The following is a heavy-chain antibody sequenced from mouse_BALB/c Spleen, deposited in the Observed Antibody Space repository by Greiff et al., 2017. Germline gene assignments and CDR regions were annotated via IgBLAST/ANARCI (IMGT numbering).Heavy chain of an antibody. V-gene: IGHV1-12*01. J-gene: IGHJ3*01. CDR1: GYTFTSYN. Sequence: QVQLKQPGAELVKPGASVKMSCKASGYTFTSYNMHWVKQTPGQGLEWIGAIYPGNGDTSYNQKFKGKATLTADKSSSTAYMQLSSLTSEDSAVYYCAREYYRYDAWFAYWGQGTLVTVSA. CDR2: IYPGNGDT. D-gene: IGHD2-14*01. CDR3: AREYYRYDAWFAY.